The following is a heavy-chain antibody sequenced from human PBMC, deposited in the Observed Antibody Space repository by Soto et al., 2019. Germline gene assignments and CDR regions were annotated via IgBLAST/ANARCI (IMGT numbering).Heavy chain of an antibody. CDR3: ARINYEVAVAGQTPYYFDY. CDR2: IDWDDDK. J-gene: IGHJ4*02. V-gene: IGHV2-70*11. Sequence: SGPTLVNPTQTLTLTCTFSGFSLSTSGMCVSWIRQPPGKALEWLARIDWDDDKYYSTSLKTRLTISKDTSKSQVVLTMTNMDPVDTATYYCARINYEVAVAGQTPYYFDYWGQGTLVTVSS. CDR1: GFSLSTSGMC. D-gene: IGHD6-19*01.